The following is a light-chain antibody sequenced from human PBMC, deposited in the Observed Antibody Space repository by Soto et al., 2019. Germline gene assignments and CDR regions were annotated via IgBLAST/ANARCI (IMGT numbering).Light chain of an antibody. CDR3: QSYDSSLSGYV. J-gene: IGLJ1*01. Sequence: VLTQPPSVSGAPGQRVTISCTGSSSNIGAGSGVHWYQQLPGTAPKLLIYNDNKRPSGVPDRFSGSKSGTSASLAITGLQAEDEADYYCQSYDSSLSGYVFGTGTKVTAL. CDR2: NDN. V-gene: IGLV1-40*01. CDR1: SSNIGAGSG.